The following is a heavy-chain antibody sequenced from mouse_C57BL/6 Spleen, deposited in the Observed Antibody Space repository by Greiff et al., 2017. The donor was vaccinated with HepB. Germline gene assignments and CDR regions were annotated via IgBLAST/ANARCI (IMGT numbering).Heavy chain of an antibody. CDR2: IYPGSGST. CDR1: GYTFTSYW. Sequence: QVQLQQPGAELVKPRASVKMSCKASGYTFTSYWITWVKQRPGQGLEWIGDIYPGSGSTNYNEKFKSKATLTVDTSSSTAYMQLSSLTSEDSAVYYCARFPSYYYGSSRGAMDYWGQGTSVTVSS. J-gene: IGHJ4*01. CDR3: ARFPSYYYGSSRGAMDY. D-gene: IGHD1-1*01. V-gene: IGHV1-55*01.